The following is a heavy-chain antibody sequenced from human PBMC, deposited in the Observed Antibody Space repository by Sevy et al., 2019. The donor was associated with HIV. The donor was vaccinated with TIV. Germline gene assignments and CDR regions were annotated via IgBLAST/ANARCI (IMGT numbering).Heavy chain of an antibody. CDR2: IWYDGSNK. D-gene: IGHD6-13*01. V-gene: IGHV3-33*01. CDR3: ARGSIAAAGAIDY. CDR1: VFTFSSYG. J-gene: IGHJ4*02. Sequence: GGSLRLSCAASVFTFSSYGMHWVRQAPGKGLEWVAVIWYDGSNKYYADSVKGRFTISRDNSKNTLYLQMNSLRAEDTAVYYCARGSIAAAGAIDYWGQGTLVTVSS.